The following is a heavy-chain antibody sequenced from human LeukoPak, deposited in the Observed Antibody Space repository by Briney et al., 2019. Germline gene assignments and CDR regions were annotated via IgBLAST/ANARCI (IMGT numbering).Heavy chain of an antibody. CDR3: ARDSPRAAAFDY. CDR1: GFTFSSFW. Sequence: GGSLRRSREASGFTFSSFWMGLVRHAPGEGLVWVSNIKQDGSEKYYVDSVKGRFTISRDNATNSLYLQMNSLRAEDTAVYYCARDSPRAAAFDYWGQGTLVIVSS. D-gene: IGHD6-13*01. J-gene: IGHJ4*02. V-gene: IGHV3-7*01. CDR2: IKQDGSEK.